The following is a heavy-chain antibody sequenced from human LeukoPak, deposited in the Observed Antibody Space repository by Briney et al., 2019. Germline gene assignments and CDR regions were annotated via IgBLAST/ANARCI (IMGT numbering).Heavy chain of an antibody. V-gene: IGHV4-34*01. CDR1: GGSFSGYY. J-gene: IGHJ5*02. Sequence: SETLSLTCAVYGGSFSGYYWSWIRQPPGKGLEWIGEINHSGSTNYNPSLKSRVTISVDTSKNQFSLKLSSVTAADTAVYYCARRDRRYCSSTSCYSCWFDPWGQGTLVTVSS. CDR2: INHSGST. D-gene: IGHD2-2*01. CDR3: ARRDRRYCSSTSCYSCWFDP.